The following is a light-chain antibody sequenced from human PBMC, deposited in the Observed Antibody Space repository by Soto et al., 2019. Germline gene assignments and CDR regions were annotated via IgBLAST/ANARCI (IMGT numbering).Light chain of an antibody. CDR2: DNS. J-gene: IGLJ2*01. CDR1: SSNIGAGYD. CDR3: QSYDSSLSGRVV. Sequence: QSVPTQPPSVSGAPGQRVTISCTGSSSNIGAGYDVHWYQQLPGTAPKLLIYDNSNRPSGVPDRFSGSKSGTSASLAITGLQAEDEADYYCQSYDSSLSGRVVFGGGTKLTVL. V-gene: IGLV1-40*01.